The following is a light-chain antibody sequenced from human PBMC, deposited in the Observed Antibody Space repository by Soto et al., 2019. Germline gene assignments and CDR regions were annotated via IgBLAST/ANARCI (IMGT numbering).Light chain of an antibody. J-gene: IGKJ2*01. Sequence: DIQMTQSPSSLSASVGDRVTITCRASQTISRFLSWYQKKTGKVPKLLIYAACTLQPRVPSRFSGSGSGTDFTLTIRSLQPEDLATYYCQQSYSGLYTFGQGTQLDIK. CDR2: AAC. CDR3: QQSYSGLYT. CDR1: QTISRF. V-gene: IGKV1-39*01.